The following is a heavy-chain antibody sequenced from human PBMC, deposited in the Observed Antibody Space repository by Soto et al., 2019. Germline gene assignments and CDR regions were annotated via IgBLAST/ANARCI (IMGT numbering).Heavy chain of an antibody. CDR1: GFTFSSYA. CDR3: AKDITYYYDSSGGTAFDY. Sequence: PGGSLRLSCAASGFTFSSYATSWVRQAPGKGLEWVSAISGSGGSTYYADSVKGRFTISRDNSKNTLYLQMNSLRAEDTAVYYCAKDITYYYDSSGGTAFDYWGQGTLVTVAS. D-gene: IGHD3-22*01. CDR2: ISGSGGST. V-gene: IGHV3-23*01. J-gene: IGHJ4*02.